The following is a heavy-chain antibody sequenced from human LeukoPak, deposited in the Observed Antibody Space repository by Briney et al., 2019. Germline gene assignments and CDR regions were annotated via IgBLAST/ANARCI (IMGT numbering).Heavy chain of an antibody. CDR3: AREFLEWSGNWFDP. D-gene: IGHD3-3*01. CDR1: GFTFSSYA. CDR2: ISYDGSNK. J-gene: IGHJ5*02. V-gene: IGHV3-30-3*01. Sequence: PGRSLRLSCAASGFTFSSYAMHWVRQAPGKGLEWVAVISYDGSNKYYADSVKGRFTISRDNAKNSPYLQMNSLRAEDTAVYYCAREFLEWSGNWFDPWGQGTLVTVSS.